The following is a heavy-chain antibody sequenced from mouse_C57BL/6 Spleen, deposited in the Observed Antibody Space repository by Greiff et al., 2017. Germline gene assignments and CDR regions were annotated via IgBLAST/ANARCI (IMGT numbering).Heavy chain of an antibody. CDR2: IDPSDSYT. Sequence: QVQLKQPGAELVMPGASVKLSCKASGYTFTSYWMHWVKQRPGQGLEWIGEIDPSDSYTNYNQKFKGKSTLTVDKSSSTAYMQLSSLTSEDSAVYYCARNGPYAMDYWGQGTSVTVSS. CDR3: ARNGPYAMDY. CDR1: GYTFTSYW. V-gene: IGHV1-69*01. J-gene: IGHJ4*01.